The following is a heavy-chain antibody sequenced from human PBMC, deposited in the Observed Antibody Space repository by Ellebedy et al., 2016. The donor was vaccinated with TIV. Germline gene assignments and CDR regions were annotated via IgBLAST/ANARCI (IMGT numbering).Heavy chain of an antibody. CDR3: ARGVSLDP. CDR1: GYTFTGYF. V-gene: IGHV1-2*04. D-gene: IGHD3-22*01. Sequence: ASVKVSXXASGYTFTGYFMHWVRQAPGQGPEWMGWINPNSGGTEYAQKFQGWVTMTRDTSISTAYMELSRLTSDDTAVYYCARGVSLDPWGQGTRVTVSS. J-gene: IGHJ5*02. CDR2: INPNSGGT.